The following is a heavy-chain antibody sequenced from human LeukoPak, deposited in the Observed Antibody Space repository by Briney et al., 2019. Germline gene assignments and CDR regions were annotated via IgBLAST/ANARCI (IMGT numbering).Heavy chain of an antibody. V-gene: IGHV3-74*03. CDR3: ARIRESLGLGAFDI. Sequence: PGGSLRLSCAASGFSFSNHWMCWVRQAPGKGLVCVPRINSDGSTTTYADSVKGRFTISRDNAKNTLYLQMNSLRAEDSALYYCARIRESLGLGAFDIWGQGTMVTVSS. D-gene: IGHD7-27*01. CDR2: INSDGSTT. J-gene: IGHJ3*02. CDR1: GFSFSNHW.